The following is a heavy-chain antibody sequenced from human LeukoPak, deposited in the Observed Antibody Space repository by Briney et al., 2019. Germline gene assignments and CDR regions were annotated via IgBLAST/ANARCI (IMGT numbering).Heavy chain of an antibody. CDR3: ARGRNLWFGELSYYFDY. Sequence: PSETLSLTCTVSGGSISNYYWTWIRQPPGKGLEWIGYIHSSGITNYNPSLKSRVTMSVDTSKNQFSLKLSSVTAADTAVYYCARGRNLWFGELSYYFDYWGQGTLVTVSS. CDR2: IHSSGIT. D-gene: IGHD3-10*01. CDR1: GGSISNYY. V-gene: IGHV4-59*12. J-gene: IGHJ4*02.